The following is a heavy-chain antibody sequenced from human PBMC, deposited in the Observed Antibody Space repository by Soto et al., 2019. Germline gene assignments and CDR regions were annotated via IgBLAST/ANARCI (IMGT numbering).Heavy chain of an antibody. CDR2: TSYEGSKK. Sequence: GWSLRLSCAASGFTFSTYAMHLVRQAPGKGLEWVALTSYEGSKKYYAESVKGRFTISRDNSKNTLYLQMNSLRAEDTAVYYCAKVIDAADCSSTSCYNGFDMWGQGTMVTVSS. D-gene: IGHD2-2*01. CDR3: AKVIDAADCSSTSCYNGFDM. J-gene: IGHJ3*02. V-gene: IGHV3-30*18. CDR1: GFTFSTYA.